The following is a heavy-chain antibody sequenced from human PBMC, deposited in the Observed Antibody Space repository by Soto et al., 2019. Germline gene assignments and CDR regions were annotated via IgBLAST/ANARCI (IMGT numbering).Heavy chain of an antibody. Sequence: QVQLQESGPGLVKPSETLSLTCTVSGGSISSYYWSWIRQPPGKGLEWIGYIYYSGSTNYNPSLTSRVTKSVDTSKTQFSLKLSSVTAADTAVSYCARLLWSRGDWFDPWGQGTLVTVSS. D-gene: IGHD3-10*01. CDR2: IYYSGST. CDR3: ARLLWSRGDWFDP. V-gene: IGHV4-59*08. J-gene: IGHJ5*02. CDR1: GGSISSYY.